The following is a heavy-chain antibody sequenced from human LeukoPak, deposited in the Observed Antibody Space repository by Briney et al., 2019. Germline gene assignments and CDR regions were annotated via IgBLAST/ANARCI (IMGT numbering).Heavy chain of an antibody. V-gene: IGHV3-48*03. CDR2: ISSSGNTI. CDR1: EFTFSIYE. Sequence: GGSLRLSCAASEFTFSIYEMSWVRQAPGKGLEWVSYISSSGNTIYYADSVKGRFTISRDNAKNSLYLQMNSLRAEDAAVYYCAKEGTPYAFDVWGQGTMVTVSS. J-gene: IGHJ3*01. D-gene: IGHD3-10*01. CDR3: AKEGTPYAFDV.